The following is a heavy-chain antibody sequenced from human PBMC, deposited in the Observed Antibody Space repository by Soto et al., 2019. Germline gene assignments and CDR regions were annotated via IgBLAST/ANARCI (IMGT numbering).Heavy chain of an antibody. CDR1: GFTFSSYA. CDR3: LGSSSRDYYYYGMDV. J-gene: IGHJ6*02. D-gene: IGHD6-13*01. CDR2: ISYDGSNK. Sequence: GGSLRLSCAASGFTFSSYAMHWVRQAPGKGLEWVAVISYDGSNKYYADSVKGRFTISRDNSKNTLYLQMNSLRAEDTAVYYCLGSSSRDYYYYGMDVWGQGTTVTVSS. V-gene: IGHV3-30-3*01.